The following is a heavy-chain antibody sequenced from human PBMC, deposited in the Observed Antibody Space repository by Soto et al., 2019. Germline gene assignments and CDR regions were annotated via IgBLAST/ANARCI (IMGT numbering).Heavy chain of an antibody. D-gene: IGHD2-2*01. V-gene: IGHV3-23*01. CDR3: AKEGRESPFVVVPAGIGY. Sequence: XGSLRLSCAASGFTFSFTFNSYAMNWVRQAPGKGLEWVSGISGSGGSAYYADSVKGRFTISRDNAKNTLYLQMNSLRAEDTAVYYCAKEGRESPFVVVPAGIGYWGQGTLVTVSS. CDR1: GFTFSFTFNSYA. J-gene: IGHJ4*02. CDR2: ISGSGGSA.